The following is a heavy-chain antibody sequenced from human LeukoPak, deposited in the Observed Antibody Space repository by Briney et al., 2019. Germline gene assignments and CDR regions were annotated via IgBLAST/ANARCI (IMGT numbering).Heavy chain of an antibody. Sequence: GGSLRLSCAASGFTVSSNYMSWVRQAPGKGLEWVSVIYSGGSTYYADSVKGRFTISRDNSKNTLYLQMNSLRAEDTAVYYCARDLSAYCGGGCDADYWGQGTLVTVSS. J-gene: IGHJ4*02. V-gene: IGHV3-66*01. CDR1: GFTVSSNY. CDR2: IYSGGST. D-gene: IGHD2-21*02. CDR3: ARDLSAYCGGGCDADY.